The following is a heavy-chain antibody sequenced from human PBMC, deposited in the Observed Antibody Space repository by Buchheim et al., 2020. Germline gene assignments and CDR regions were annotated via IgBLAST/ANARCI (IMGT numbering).Heavy chain of an antibody. J-gene: IGHJ6*02. CDR2: ISYDGSIK. CDR3: AKSKGSVVAVSDV. D-gene: IGHD2-15*01. Sequence: QVQVVESGGGVVQPGRSLRLSCAASGFTFSTFDMHWVRQAPGKGLEWVAVISYDGSIKYYADSVKGRFTISRDNSKNTLYLQMNSLRAEDTAVYYCAKSKGSVVAVSDVWGQGTT. V-gene: IGHV3-30*18. CDR1: GFTFSTFD.